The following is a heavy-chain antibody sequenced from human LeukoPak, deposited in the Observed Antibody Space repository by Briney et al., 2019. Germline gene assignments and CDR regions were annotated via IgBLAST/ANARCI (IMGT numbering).Heavy chain of an antibody. CDR1: GYTFTSYA. Sequence: ASVKVSCKASGYTFTSYALNWVRQAPGQGLEWMGWINPNSGGTNYAQKFQGRVTMTRDTSISTAYMELSRLRSDDTAVYYCARSHDDAFDIWGQGTMVTVSS. CDR3: ARSHDDAFDI. V-gene: IGHV1-2*02. CDR2: INPNSGGT. J-gene: IGHJ3*02.